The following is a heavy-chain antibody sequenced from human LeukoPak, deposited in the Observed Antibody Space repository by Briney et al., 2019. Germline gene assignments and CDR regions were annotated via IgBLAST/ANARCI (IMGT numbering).Heavy chain of an antibody. J-gene: IGHJ4*02. CDR3: ARDRSPGNFDY. D-gene: IGHD3-10*01. CDR1: GFTFSSYT. CDR2: ISSSSNSI. Sequence: GSLRLSCAASGFTFSSYTMNWVRQAPGKGLEWVSSISSSSNSIYYADSLKGRFTISRDNAKNSLYLQMNSLRAEDTAVYYCARDRSPGNFDYWGQGTLVTVSS. V-gene: IGHV3-21*01.